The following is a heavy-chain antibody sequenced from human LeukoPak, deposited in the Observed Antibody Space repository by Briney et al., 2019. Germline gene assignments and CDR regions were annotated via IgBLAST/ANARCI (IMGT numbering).Heavy chain of an antibody. D-gene: IGHD2-2*02. CDR1: GGSFSGYY. V-gene: IGHV4-34*01. Sequence: SETLSLTCAVYGGSFSGYYWSWIRQPPGKGLEWIGEINHSGSTNYNPSLKSRVTISVDTSKNQFSLKLSSVTAADTAVYYCARGPHLYCSSTSCYRSYYYYYMDVWGKGTTVTVSS. J-gene: IGHJ6*03. CDR3: ARGPHLYCSSTSCYRSYYYYYMDV. CDR2: INHSGST.